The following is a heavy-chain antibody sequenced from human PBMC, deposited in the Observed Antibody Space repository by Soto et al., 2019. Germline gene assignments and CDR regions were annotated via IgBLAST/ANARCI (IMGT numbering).Heavy chain of an antibody. CDR1: GFTFINYA. D-gene: IGHD3-16*01. CDR3: ARKILGSTSRPNYWYFDV. V-gene: IGHV3-23*01. J-gene: IGHJ2*01. CDR2: ISGGGDAA. Sequence: EVQLLESGGGLVQPGGSLRLSCAGSGFTFINYAMNWVRQVPGKGLEWVSSISGGGDAAFFPDSVRGRFTISRHNSKNTVTLQMNSLGVDDTAVYYCARKILGSTSRPNYWYFDVWGRGTLVTVSS.